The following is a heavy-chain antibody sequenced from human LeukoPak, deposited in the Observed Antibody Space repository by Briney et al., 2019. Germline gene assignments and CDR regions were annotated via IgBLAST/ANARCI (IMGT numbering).Heavy chain of an antibody. D-gene: IGHD2-15*01. CDR3: TRGGGNFDY. Sequence: GGSLRLSCAASGFTFSTYWMNWVRQAPGKGLEWVANIKFDGSEEYYVDSVKGGFTISRDNTKNSLYLQMNSLRAEDTAMYYCTRGGGNFDYWGQGTLVTVSS. CDR1: GFTFSTYW. J-gene: IGHJ4*02. CDR2: IKFDGSEE. V-gene: IGHV3-7*01.